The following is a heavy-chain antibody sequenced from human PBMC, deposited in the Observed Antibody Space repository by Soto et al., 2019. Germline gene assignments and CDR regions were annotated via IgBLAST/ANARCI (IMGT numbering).Heavy chain of an antibody. CDR1: GGSISSGGYS. Sequence: SETLSLTCAVSGGSISSGGYSWSWIRQPPGKGLEWIGYIYHSGSTYYNPSLKSRVTISVDRSKNQFSLKLSSVTAADTAVYYCARAFFYDSSGYDYWGQGTLVTVSS. V-gene: IGHV4-30-2*01. CDR3: ARAFFYDSSGYDY. J-gene: IGHJ4*02. CDR2: IYHSGST. D-gene: IGHD3-22*01.